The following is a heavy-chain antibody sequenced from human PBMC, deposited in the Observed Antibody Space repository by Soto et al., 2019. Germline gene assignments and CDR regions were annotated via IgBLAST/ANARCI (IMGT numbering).Heavy chain of an antibody. CDR1: GYSFTSYW. J-gene: IGHJ6*02. CDR2: IDPSDSYT. V-gene: IGHV5-10-1*01. D-gene: IGHD6-19*01. Sequence: PGESLKISCKGSGYSFTSYWISWVRQMPGKGLEWMGRIDPSDSYTNYSPSFQGHVTISADKSISTAYLQWSSLKASDTAMYYCASGYSSGWSRRYYGMDVWGQGTTVTVSS. CDR3: ASGYSSGWSRRYYGMDV.